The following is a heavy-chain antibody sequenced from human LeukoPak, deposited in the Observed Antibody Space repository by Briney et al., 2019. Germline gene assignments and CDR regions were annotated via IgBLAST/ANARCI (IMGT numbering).Heavy chain of an antibody. Sequence: GGSLRLSCAASGFTFSDYYMSWIRQAPGKGLEWVSYISSSSSYTNYADSVKGRFTISRDNAKNSLYLQMNSLRAEDTAVYYCERLGKDCSSTSCYLRAIDYWGQGTLVTVSS. CDR1: GFTFSDYY. D-gene: IGHD2-2*01. J-gene: IGHJ4*02. V-gene: IGHV3-11*06. CDR2: ISSSSSYT. CDR3: ERLGKDCSSTSCYLRAIDY.